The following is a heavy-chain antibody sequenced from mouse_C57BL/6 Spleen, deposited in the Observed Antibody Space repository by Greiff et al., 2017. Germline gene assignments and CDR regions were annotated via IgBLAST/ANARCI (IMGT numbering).Heavy chain of an antibody. D-gene: IGHD2-4*01. Sequence: VQLQQSGPELVKPGASVKISCKASGYTFTDYYMNWVKQSHGKSLEWIGDINPNNGGTSYNQKFKGKATLTVDKSSSTAYMELRSLTSEDSAVYYCAREGLYDYDGWAMDYWGQGTSVTVSS. CDR1: GYTFTDYY. V-gene: IGHV1-26*01. CDR3: AREGLYDYDGWAMDY. J-gene: IGHJ4*01. CDR2: INPNNGGT.